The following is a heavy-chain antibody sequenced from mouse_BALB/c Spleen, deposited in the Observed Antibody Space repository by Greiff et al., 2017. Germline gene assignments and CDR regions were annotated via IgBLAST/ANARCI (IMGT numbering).Heavy chain of an antibody. CDR2: IYPGDGDT. Sequence: VQLQQSGPELVKPGASVKISCKASGYAFSSSWMNWVKQRPGQGLEWIGRIYPGDGDTNYNGKFKGKATLTADKSSSTAYMQLSSLTSVDSAVYFCARDYYGSSYVPPYAMDYWGQGTSVTVSS. J-gene: IGHJ4*01. D-gene: IGHD1-1*01. V-gene: IGHV1-82*01. CDR3: ARDYYGSSYVPPYAMDY. CDR1: GYAFSSSW.